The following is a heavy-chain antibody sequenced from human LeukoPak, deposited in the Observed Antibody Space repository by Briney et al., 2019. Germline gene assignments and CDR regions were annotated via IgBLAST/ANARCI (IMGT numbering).Heavy chain of an antibody. D-gene: IGHD3-10*01. Sequence: PGGSLRLSWTVSGFTFSTYAMSWVRQAPGKGLEWVSTVSTSGRSTYYADSVKGRFTISRDNSKNTLSLQMNSLRAEDTAVYYCAKGLNGYGSGSYSHLDAFDIWGQGTLVTVSS. CDR1: GFTFSTYA. CDR2: VSTSGRST. CDR3: AKGLNGYGSGSYSHLDAFDI. V-gene: IGHV3-23*01. J-gene: IGHJ3*02.